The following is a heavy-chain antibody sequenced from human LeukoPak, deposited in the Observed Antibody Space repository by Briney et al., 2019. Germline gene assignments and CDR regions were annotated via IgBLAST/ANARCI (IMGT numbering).Heavy chain of an antibody. V-gene: IGHV3-23*01. Sequence: SGGSLRLSCAASGFTFSDYTMNWVRQAPGKGLEWVSSIAGTGGNTYYADSVKGRFTISRDNSKNTLYLQMNSLRAEDTAVYYCARGFFDWLLNDAFDIWGQGTMVTVSS. J-gene: IGHJ3*02. CDR3: ARGFFDWLLNDAFDI. CDR2: IAGTGGNT. D-gene: IGHD3-9*01. CDR1: GFTFSDYT.